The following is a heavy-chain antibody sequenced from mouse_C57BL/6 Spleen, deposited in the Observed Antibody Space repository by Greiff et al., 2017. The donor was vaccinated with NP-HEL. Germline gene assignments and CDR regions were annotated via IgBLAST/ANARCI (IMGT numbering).Heavy chain of an antibody. J-gene: IGHJ2*01. CDR2: ISSGGDYI. CDR3: TRGLYYYGSTYFDY. CDR1: GFTFSSYA. Sequence: EVQVVESGEGLVKPGGSLKLSCAASGFTFSSYAMSWVRQTPEKRLEWVAYISSGGDYIYYADTVKGRFPISRDNARNTLYLQMSSLKSEDTAMYYCTRGLYYYGSTYFDYWGQGTTLTVSS. V-gene: IGHV5-9-1*02. D-gene: IGHD1-1*01.